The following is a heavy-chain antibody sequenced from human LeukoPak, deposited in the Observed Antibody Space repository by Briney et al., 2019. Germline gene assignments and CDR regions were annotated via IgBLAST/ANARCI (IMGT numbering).Heavy chain of an antibody. CDR2: IYTSGST. D-gene: IGHD3-10*01. J-gene: IGHJ3*02. Sequence: SQTLSLTCTVSGGSISSGSYYWSWIRQPAGKGLEWIGRIYTSGSTNYNPSLKSRVTISVDTSKNQFSLKLSSVTAADTAVYYCARRKFSYSGSYHTAFDIWGQGTMVTVSS. V-gene: IGHV4-61*02. CDR1: GGSISSGSYY. CDR3: ARRKFSYSGSYHTAFDI.